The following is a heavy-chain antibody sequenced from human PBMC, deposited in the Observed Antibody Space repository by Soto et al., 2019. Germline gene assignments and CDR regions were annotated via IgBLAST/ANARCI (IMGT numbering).Heavy chain of an antibody. J-gene: IGHJ6*02. D-gene: IGHD2-15*01. V-gene: IGHV4-31*03. Sequence: SETLSLTCTVSGGSISSGGYYWSWIRQHPGKGLEWIGYIYYSGSTYYNPSLKSRVTISVDTSKNQFSLKLSSVTAADTAVYYCAKGKDSHYYYYGMDVWGQGTTVTVSS. CDR1: GGSISSGGYY. CDR2: IYYSGST. CDR3: AKGKDSHYYYYGMDV.